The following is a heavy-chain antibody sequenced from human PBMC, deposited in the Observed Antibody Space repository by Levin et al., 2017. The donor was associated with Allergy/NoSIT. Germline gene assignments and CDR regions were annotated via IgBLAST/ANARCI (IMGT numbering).Heavy chain of an antibody. CDR3: AKDSSSWSFEGDWFDP. CDR2: ISYDGSNK. CDR1: GFTFSSYG. J-gene: IGHJ5*02. D-gene: IGHD6-13*01. V-gene: IGHV3-30*18. Sequence: GGSLRLSCAASGFTFSSYGMHWVRQAPGKGLEWVAVISYDGSNKYYADSVKGRFTISRDNSKNTLYLQMNSLRAEDTAVYYCAKDSSSWSFEGDWFDPWGQGTLVTVSS.